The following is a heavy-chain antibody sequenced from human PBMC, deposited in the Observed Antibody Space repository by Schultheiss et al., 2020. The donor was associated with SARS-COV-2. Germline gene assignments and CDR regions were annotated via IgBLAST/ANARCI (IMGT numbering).Heavy chain of an antibody. CDR2: ISAYNGNT. J-gene: IGHJ4*02. Sequence: ASVKVSCKASGYTFTSYGISWVRQAPGQGLEWMGWISAYNGNTNYAQKLQGRVTMTRDTSISTAYMELSRLRSEDTAVYYCARILTQTGVDYWGQGTLVTVSS. CDR3: ARILTQTGVDY. V-gene: IGHV1-18*01. CDR1: GYTFTSYG. D-gene: IGHD1-14*01.